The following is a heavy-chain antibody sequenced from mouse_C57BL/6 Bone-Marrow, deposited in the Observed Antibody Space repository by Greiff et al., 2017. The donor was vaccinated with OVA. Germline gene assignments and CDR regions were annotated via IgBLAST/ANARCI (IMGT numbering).Heavy chain of an antibody. V-gene: IGHV1-54*01. D-gene: IGHD3-3*01. CDR1: GYAFTNYL. CDR2: INPGSGGT. J-gene: IGHJ3*01. CDR3: ARWGWEGWFAY. Sequence: QVQLQQSGAELVRPGTSVKVSCKASGYAFTNYLIEWVKQRPGQGLEWIGVINPGSGGTNYNEKFKGKATLTADKSSSTAYMQLSSLTSEDSAVYFCARWGWEGWFAYWCQGTLVTVSA.